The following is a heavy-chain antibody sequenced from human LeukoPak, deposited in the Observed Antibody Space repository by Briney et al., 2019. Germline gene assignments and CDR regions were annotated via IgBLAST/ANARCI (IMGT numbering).Heavy chain of an antibody. D-gene: IGHD1-26*01. CDR2: ISSTSDYT. Sequence: GGSLRLSCAASGFTFSSYNMNWVRQAPGKGLEWVSSISSTSDYTYYADSVKGRFTISRDNAKNSLSLQMNSLRAEDTAVYYCGDATSDYWGQGTLVTVSS. CDR3: GDATSDY. V-gene: IGHV3-21*01. CDR1: GFTFSSYN. J-gene: IGHJ4*02.